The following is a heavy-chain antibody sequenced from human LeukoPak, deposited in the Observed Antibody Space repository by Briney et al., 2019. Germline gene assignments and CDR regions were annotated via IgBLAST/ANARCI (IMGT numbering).Heavy chain of an antibody. CDR3: ARVGYCSSTSCYPLWFDP. CDR1: GGSISSYY. Sequence: SETLSLTCTVSGGSISSYYWSWIRQPPGKGLEWIGYIYYSGSTNYNPSLKSRVTISVDTSKNQFSLKLGSVTAADTAVYYCARVGYCSSTSCYPLWFDPWGQGTLVTVSS. D-gene: IGHD2-2*01. CDR2: IYYSGST. V-gene: IGHV4-59*01. J-gene: IGHJ5*02.